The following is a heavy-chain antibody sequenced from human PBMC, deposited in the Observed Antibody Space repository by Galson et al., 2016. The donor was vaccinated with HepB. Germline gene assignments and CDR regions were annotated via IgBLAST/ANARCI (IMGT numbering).Heavy chain of an antibody. D-gene: IGHD1-26*01. V-gene: IGHV4/OR15-8*01. CDR2: VSHAGGS. Sequence: SETLSLTCVVSEVSVTTSAWFTWIRQPPGKGLEWIGEVSHAGGSGYNPTLRGRVTISLDRTQNSFSLRLDSVTAADTATYYCARDLQTYRYFAAWGQGTLVSVSS. J-gene: IGHJ5*02. CDR1: EVSVTTSAW. CDR3: ARDLQTYRYFAA.